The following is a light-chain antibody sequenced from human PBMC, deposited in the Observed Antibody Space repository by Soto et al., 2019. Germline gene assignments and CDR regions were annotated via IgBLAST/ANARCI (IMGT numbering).Light chain of an antibody. J-gene: IGLJ2*01. V-gene: IGLV2-23*01. CDR3: CAYAGSSNVV. Sequence: QSALTQPASVSGSPGQSITISCTGTSSDVGSYNLVSWYQQHPGKAPKLMIYEGSKRPLGVSNRFSGSKSGNTASLTISGLQAEDEADYYCCAYAGSSNVVFGGGTNLTVL. CDR1: SSDVGSYNL. CDR2: EGS.